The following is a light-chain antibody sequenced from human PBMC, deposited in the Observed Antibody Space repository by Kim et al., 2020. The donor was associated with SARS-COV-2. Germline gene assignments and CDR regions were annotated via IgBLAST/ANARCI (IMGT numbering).Light chain of an antibody. CDR1: KLGDKY. CDR2: QDS. Sequence: SYELTQPPSVSVSPGQTASITCSGDKLGDKYACWYQQKPGQSPVLVIYQDSKRPSGIPERLSGSTSGNTATLTISGTQAMDEADYYCQAWDSSTWVFGGG. J-gene: IGLJ3*02. CDR3: QAWDSSTWV. V-gene: IGLV3-1*01.